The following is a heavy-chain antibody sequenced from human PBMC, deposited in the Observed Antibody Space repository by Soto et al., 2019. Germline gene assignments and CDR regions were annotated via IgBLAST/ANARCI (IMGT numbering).Heavy chain of an antibody. V-gene: IGHV2-26*01. J-gene: IGHJ5*02. CDR3: ARRHLAVAVSPWFDP. CDR2: IDSSGEK. D-gene: IGHD6-19*01. CDR1: GLSITDSEMG. Sequence: QVTLKESGPVLVNPTETLTLRCTVSGLSITDSEMGVSWIRQPPGQPLEWLAHIDSSGEKSYRTFLKSRLAISKDTSKSLIVLPMTNMDPADTATYFCARRHLAVAVSPWFDPWGQGIPVTVSS.